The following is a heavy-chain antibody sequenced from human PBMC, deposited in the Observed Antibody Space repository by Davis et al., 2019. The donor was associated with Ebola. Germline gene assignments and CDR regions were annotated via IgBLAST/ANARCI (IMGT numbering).Heavy chain of an antibody. J-gene: IGHJ4*02. CDR3: TRTPAAGL. V-gene: IGHV3-15*01. D-gene: IGHD6-13*01. Sequence: PGGSLRLSCAASGFTFSNAWMSWVRQAPGKGLEWVGHIKSKTDGGTADYAAPVKTRFTISRDDSKNTLYLQMNSLKSEDTAVYYCTRTPAAGLWGQGTLVTVSS. CDR1: GFTFSNAW. CDR2: IKSKTDGGTA.